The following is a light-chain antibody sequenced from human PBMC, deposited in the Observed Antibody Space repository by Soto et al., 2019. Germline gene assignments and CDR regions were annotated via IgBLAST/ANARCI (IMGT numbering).Light chain of an antibody. Sequence: SVLTQPPSASGTPGQRVTISCSGSSSNIGRNTVSWYQQVPGTAPKLLIYSNNQRPSGVPDRFSGYKSGTSASLAISGLQSEDEADYYCAAWDDSLNGYVLGTGTKSPS. V-gene: IGLV1-44*01. CDR1: SSNIGRNT. CDR2: SNN. CDR3: AAWDDSLNGYV. J-gene: IGLJ1*01.